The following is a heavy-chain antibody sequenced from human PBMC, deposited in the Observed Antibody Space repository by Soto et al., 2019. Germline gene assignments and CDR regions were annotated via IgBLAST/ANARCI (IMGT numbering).Heavy chain of an antibody. CDR3: ARDLLNYDYGATDAFDI. Sequence: QVQLQESGPGLVKPSETLSLTCTVSGGSISSYYWSWIRQPPGKGLEWIGYIYYSGSTNYNPSLKSRVTISVDTSKNQFSLKLSSVTAADTAVYYCARDLLNYDYGATDAFDIWGQGTMVTVSS. J-gene: IGHJ3*02. CDR1: GGSISSYY. CDR2: IYYSGST. V-gene: IGHV4-59*01. D-gene: IGHD4-17*01.